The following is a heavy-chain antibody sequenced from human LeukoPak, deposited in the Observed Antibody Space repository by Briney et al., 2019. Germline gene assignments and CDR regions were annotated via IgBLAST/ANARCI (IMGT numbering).Heavy chain of an antibody. Sequence: PGGSLRLSCAASGFTVSSNYMSWVRQAPGKGLEWVSVIYSGGSTYYADSVKGRFTISRDNAKSSLYLQMNSLRAEDTAVYYCARDGDYAWFDPWGQGTLVTVSS. D-gene: IGHD4-17*01. CDR2: IYSGGST. CDR1: GFTVSSNY. CDR3: ARDGDYAWFDP. J-gene: IGHJ5*02. V-gene: IGHV3-66*01.